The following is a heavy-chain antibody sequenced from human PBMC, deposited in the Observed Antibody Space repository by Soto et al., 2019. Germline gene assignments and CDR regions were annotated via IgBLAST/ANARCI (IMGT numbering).Heavy chain of an antibody. D-gene: IGHD3-10*01. CDR1: GYTFTSYT. Sequence: QVQLEQSGAEVKKPGASVKVSCKTSGYTFTSYTLHWVRQAPGQGLEWMGWINAGNGREKYSQRFQDRVSLSTDKSPTTAYMKWRSLRSEDTAMYFWARGGGWVGEASFDSWGQGTLVTVSS. CDR2: INAGNGRE. V-gene: IGHV1-3*01. CDR3: ARGGGWVGEASFDS. J-gene: IGHJ4*02.